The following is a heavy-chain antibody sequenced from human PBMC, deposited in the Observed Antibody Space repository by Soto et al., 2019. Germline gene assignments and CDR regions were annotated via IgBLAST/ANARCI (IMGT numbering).Heavy chain of an antibody. CDR3: ARFINDSSGYYPYYYYYYMDV. J-gene: IGHJ6*03. V-gene: IGHV3-21*01. CDR2: ISSSSSYI. Sequence: GESLKISCAASGFTFSSYSMNWVRQAPGKGLEWVSSISSSSSYIYYADSVKGRFTISRDNAKNSLYLQMNSLRAEDTAVYYCARFINDSSGYYPYYYYYYMDVWGKGTTVTVSS. D-gene: IGHD3-22*01. CDR1: GFTFSSYS.